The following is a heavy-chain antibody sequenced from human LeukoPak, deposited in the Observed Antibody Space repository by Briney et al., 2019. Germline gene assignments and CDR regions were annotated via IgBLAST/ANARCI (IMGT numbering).Heavy chain of an antibody. CDR1: GGSFSGYY. V-gene: IGHV4-59*08. Sequence: PSETLSLTCAVYGGSFSGYYWSWIRQPPGKGLEWIGYIYYSGSTNYNPSLKSRVTISVDTSKNQFSLKLSSVTAADTAVYYCARAYYYDSSGYPNWFDPWGQGTLVTVSS. CDR2: IYYSGST. CDR3: ARAYYYDSSGYPNWFDP. J-gene: IGHJ5*02. D-gene: IGHD3-22*01.